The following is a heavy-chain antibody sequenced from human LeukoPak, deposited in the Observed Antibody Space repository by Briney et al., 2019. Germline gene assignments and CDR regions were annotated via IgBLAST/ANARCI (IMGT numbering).Heavy chain of an antibody. CDR3: ARDLGYCSGGSCYGHY. D-gene: IGHD2-15*01. CDR1: GYTFTSYG. Sequence: ASVKVSCKASGYTFTSYGISWVRQAPGQGLEWMGWISAYNGNTNYAQKLQGRVTMTTDTSTSTAYMELRSLRSGDTAVYYCARDLGYCSGGSCYGHYWGQGTLVTVSS. J-gene: IGHJ4*02. V-gene: IGHV1-18*01. CDR2: ISAYNGNT.